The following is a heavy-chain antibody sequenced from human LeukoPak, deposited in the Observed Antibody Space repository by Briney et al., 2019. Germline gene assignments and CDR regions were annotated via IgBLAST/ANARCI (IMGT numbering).Heavy chain of an antibody. J-gene: IGHJ3*02. D-gene: IGHD6-19*01. Sequence: GRSLRLSCAASGFTFDDYAMHWVRRAPGKGLEWVSGISWNSGSIGYADSVKGRFTISRDNSKNTLYLQMNSLRAEDTAVYYCARDGGYSSGWGALDIWGQGTMVTVSS. CDR1: GFTFDDYA. V-gene: IGHV3-9*01. CDR2: ISWNSGSI. CDR3: ARDGGYSSGWGALDI.